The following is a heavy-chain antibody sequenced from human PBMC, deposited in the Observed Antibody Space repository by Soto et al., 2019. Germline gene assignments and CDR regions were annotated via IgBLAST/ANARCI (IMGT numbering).Heavy chain of an antibody. CDR2: INPNSGGT. D-gene: IGHD3-10*01. CDR1: GYTFTGYY. V-gene: IGHV1-2*04. Sequence: ASVKVSCKASGYTFTGYYMHWVRQAPGQGLEWMGWINPNSGGTNYAQKFQGWVTMTRDTSISTAYMELSRLRSDDTAVYYCARDLFSTGQRGVIITPSHFDYWGQGTLVTVSS. CDR3: ARDLFSTGQRGVIITPSHFDY. J-gene: IGHJ4*02.